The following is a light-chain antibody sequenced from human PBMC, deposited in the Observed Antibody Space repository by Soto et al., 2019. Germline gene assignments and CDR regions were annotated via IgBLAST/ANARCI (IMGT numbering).Light chain of an antibody. Sequence: DIQMTQSPSTLSASVGDRVTITCRASQSISSWLAWYQQKPGKGPKLLIYDASSLESGVPSRFSGSGSGTEFTLTISSLQPDDFATYYCQQYNSYSSGFGQGTKLEIK. V-gene: IGKV1-5*01. CDR1: QSISSW. J-gene: IGKJ2*01. CDR2: DAS. CDR3: QQYNSYSSG.